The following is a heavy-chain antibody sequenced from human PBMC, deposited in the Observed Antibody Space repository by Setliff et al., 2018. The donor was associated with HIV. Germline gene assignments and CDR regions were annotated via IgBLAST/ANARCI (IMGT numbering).Heavy chain of an antibody. D-gene: IGHD3-10*01. CDR1: GGTFSSYA. J-gene: IGHJ5*02. Sequence: SVKVSCKASGGTFSSYAISWVRQAPGQGLEWMGGIIPIFGTANYAQKFQGRVTITTDESTSTAYMELSSLRSEDTAVYYCARVYGSGSCGWFDPWGQGTLVTVS. V-gene: IGHV1-69*05. CDR3: ARVYGSGSCGWFDP. CDR2: IIPIFGTA.